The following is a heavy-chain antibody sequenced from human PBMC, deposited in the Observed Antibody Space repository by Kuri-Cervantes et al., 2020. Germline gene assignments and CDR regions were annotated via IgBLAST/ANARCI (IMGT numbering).Heavy chain of an antibody. V-gene: IGHV1-2*02. CDR2: INPNSGDT. J-gene: IGHJ4*02. CDR3: SREDY. Sequence: ASVKVSCKASGHTFSDYYVHWVRQAPGQGLEWMGWINPNSGDTHHAQRFQGRITMTWDTSISTLYLGLSSLTSDDTAVYYCSREDYWGQGTLVTVSS. CDR1: GHTFSDYY.